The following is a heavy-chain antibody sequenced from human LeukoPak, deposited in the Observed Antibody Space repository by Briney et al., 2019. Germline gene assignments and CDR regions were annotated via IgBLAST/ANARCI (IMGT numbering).Heavy chain of an antibody. CDR1: GGSFSGYY. D-gene: IGHD6-13*01. CDR3: ARGRNSTGIAAAGRVVVTFDY. V-gene: IGHV4-34*01. J-gene: IGHJ4*02. Sequence: SETLSLTCAVDGGSFSGYYWSWIRQPPGKGLEWIGEINHSGSTNYNPSLKSRVTISVDTSKNQFSLKLSSVTAADTAVYYCARGRNSTGIAAAGRVVVTFDYWGQGTLVTVSS. CDR2: INHSGST.